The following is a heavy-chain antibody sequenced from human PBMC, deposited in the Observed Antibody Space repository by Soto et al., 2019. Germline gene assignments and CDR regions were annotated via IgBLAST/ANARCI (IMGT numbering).Heavy chain of an antibody. CDR3: ARHARYFDWLPPNNWFDP. V-gene: IGHV4-39*01. Sequence: SSETLSLTCTVSGGSISSSSYYWGWIRQPPGKGLEWIGSIYYSGSTYYNPSLKSRVTISVDTSKNQFSLKLSSVTAADTAVYYCARHARYFDWLPPNNWFDPWGQGTLVNVSS. J-gene: IGHJ5*02. CDR1: GGSISSSSYY. D-gene: IGHD3-9*01. CDR2: IYYSGST.